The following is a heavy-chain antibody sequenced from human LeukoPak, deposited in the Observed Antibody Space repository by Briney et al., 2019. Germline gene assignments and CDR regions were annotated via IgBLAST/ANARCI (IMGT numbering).Heavy chain of an antibody. V-gene: IGHV3-7*01. CDR3: ARGTSSVYSTTWFDP. CDR2: MKADGSAK. D-gene: IGHD3-3*01. J-gene: IGHJ5*02. CDR1: GFTFSSYW. Sequence: GSLRLSCAASGFTFSSYWMSWVRQAPGKGLEWVANMKADGSAKYYVDSVEGRFTISRDNAKNSLYLQMNSLRADDTAVYYCARGTSSVYSTTWFDPWGQGTLVTVSS.